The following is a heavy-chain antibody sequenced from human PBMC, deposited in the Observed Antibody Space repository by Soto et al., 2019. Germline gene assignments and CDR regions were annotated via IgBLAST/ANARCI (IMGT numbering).Heavy chain of an antibody. CDR1: SGSISSSNW. CDR2: IYHSGRP. Sequence: QVQLQESGPGLVKPSGTLSLTCAVSSGSISSSNWWSWIRQPPGKGLEWIGEIYHSGRPNYNPSLQIRVTISVDKAKHQFSPKLSSVTAADTAVYYCARDLAATTGRVGYWGQGTLDTVSS. CDR3: ARDLAATTGRVGY. D-gene: IGHD6-25*01. J-gene: IGHJ4*02. V-gene: IGHV4-4*02.